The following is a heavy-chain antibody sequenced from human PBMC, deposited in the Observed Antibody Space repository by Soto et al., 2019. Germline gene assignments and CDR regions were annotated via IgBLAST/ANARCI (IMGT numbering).Heavy chain of an antibody. CDR2: IYYSGST. J-gene: IGHJ4*02. V-gene: IGHV4-28*03. Sequence: SETLSLTCAVSGYSISSSNWWGWIRQPPGKGLEWIGYIYYSGSTYYNPSLKSRVTMSVDTSKNQFSLKLSSVTAADTAVYYCARARIAVAGRRFDYWGQGTLVTVSS. D-gene: IGHD6-19*01. CDR3: ARARIAVAGRRFDY. CDR1: GYSISSSNW.